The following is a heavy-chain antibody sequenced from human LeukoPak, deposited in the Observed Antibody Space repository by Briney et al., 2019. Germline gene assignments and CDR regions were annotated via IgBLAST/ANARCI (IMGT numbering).Heavy chain of an antibody. CDR3: ARLSQFGVLRFSYYMDV. CDR2: IYHSGST. V-gene: IGHV4-39*07. D-gene: IGHD3-3*01. Sequence: PSQTLSLTCTVSGGSISSGSYYWSWIRQPPGKGLEWIGSIYHSGSTYYNPSLKSRVTISVDTSKNQFSLKLSSVTAADTAVYYCARLSQFGVLRFSYYMDVWGKGTTVTVSS. J-gene: IGHJ6*03. CDR1: GGSISSGSYY.